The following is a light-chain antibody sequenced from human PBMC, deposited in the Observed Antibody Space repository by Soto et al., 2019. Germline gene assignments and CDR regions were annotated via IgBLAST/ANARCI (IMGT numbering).Light chain of an antibody. J-gene: IGLJ1*01. Sequence: QSVLTQAPSVSGTPGQRVTITCSGSSSNIGRNSVNWYQHLPGTAPKLLTHGNNHRPSGVPDRFSGSKSGTSASLAISGLQPEDEADYCCAAWDDSRNEYVFGDGNKVTVL. CDR2: GNN. V-gene: IGLV1-44*01. CDR1: SSNIGRNS. CDR3: AAWDDSRNEYV.